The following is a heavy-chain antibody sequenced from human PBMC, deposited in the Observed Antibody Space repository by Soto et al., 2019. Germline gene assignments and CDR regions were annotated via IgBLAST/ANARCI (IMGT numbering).Heavy chain of an antibody. V-gene: IGHV3-64D*08. CDR2: ISSNGGST. CDR3: VKDRGGMTTVTTFAY. D-gene: IGHD4-17*01. CDR1: GFTFSSYA. Sequence: GGSLRLSCSASGFTFSSYAMHWVRQAPGKGLEYVSAISSNGGSTYYADSVKGRFTISRDNSKNTLYLQTSSLRAEDTAVYYCVKDRGGMTTVTTFAYWGQGTLVTVSS. J-gene: IGHJ4*02.